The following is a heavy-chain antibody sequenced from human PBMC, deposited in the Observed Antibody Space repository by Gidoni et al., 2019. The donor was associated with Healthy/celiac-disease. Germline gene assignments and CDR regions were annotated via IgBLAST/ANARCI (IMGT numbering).Heavy chain of an antibody. CDR2: IWYDGSNK. D-gene: IGHD3-3*01. V-gene: IGHV3-33*01. J-gene: IGHJ4*02. CDR3: ARDPNDFWSGYSDY. Sequence: RLSCAASGFTFSTYGMHWVRQAPGKGLEWVAVIWYDGSNKYYADSVKGRFTISRDNSKNTLYLQMNSLRAEDTAVYYCARDPNDFWSGYSDYWGQGTLVTVSS. CDR1: GFTFSTYG.